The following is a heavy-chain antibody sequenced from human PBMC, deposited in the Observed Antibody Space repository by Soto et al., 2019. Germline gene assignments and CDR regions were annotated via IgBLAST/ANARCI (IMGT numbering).Heavy chain of an antibody. D-gene: IGHD3-9*01. CDR3: ARDQTYYDILTGYSPNPYGMDV. V-gene: IGHV1-2*04. J-gene: IGHJ6*02. CDR1: GYTFTGYY. Sequence: ASVKVSCKASGYTFTGYYMHWVRQAPGQGLEWMGWINPNSGGTNYAQKFQGWVTMTRDTSISTAYMELSRLRSDDTAVYYCARDQTYYDILTGYSPNPYGMDVWGQGTTVTVSS. CDR2: INPNSGGT.